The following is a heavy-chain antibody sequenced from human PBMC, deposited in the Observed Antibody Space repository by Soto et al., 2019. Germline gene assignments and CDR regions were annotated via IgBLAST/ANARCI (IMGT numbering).Heavy chain of an antibody. Sequence: QVQLQESGPGLVKPSETLSLTCTVSGGSISSYYWSWIRQPPGKGLEWIGYIYYSWSTNYNPSLKSRVNISVDTSKNQFSLKLSSVTAADTAVYYCARVGGSYRYFDYWGQGTLVTVSS. J-gene: IGHJ4*02. CDR3: ARVGGSYRYFDY. V-gene: IGHV4-59*01. CDR2: IYYSWST. CDR1: GGSISSYY. D-gene: IGHD1-26*01.